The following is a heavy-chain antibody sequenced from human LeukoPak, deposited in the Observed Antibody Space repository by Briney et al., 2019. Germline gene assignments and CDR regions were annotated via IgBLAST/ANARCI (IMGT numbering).Heavy chain of an antibody. CDR2: IYYRGST. V-gene: IGHV4-59*01. Sequence: SETLSLTCTVSGASISSYYWSWIRQPPGKGLEWIGNIYYRGSTNYNPSLKSRVTISVDTSKNQFSLKLSSVTAADTAVYYCARDSSGGHPDVFDIWGQGTMVTVSS. CDR3: ARDSSGGHPDVFDI. CDR1: GASISSYY. D-gene: IGHD2-8*02. J-gene: IGHJ3*02.